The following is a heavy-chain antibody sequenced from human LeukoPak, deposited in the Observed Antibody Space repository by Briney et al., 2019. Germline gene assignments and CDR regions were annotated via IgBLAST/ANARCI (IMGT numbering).Heavy chain of an antibody. V-gene: IGHV4-30-2*01. CDR3: ARGRHYYGSGSYYADQIFDY. J-gene: IGHJ4*02. Sequence: PSETLSLTCAVSGGSISSGGYSWSWIRQPPGKGLEWIGYIYHSGSTYYNPSLKCRVTISVDRSKNQFSLKLSSVTAADTAVYYCARGRHYYGSGSYYADQIFDYWGQGTLVTVSS. CDR1: GGSISSGGYS. D-gene: IGHD3-10*01. CDR2: IYHSGST.